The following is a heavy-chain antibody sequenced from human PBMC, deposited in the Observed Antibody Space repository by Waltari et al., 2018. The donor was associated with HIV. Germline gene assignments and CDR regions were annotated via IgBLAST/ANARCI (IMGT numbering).Heavy chain of an antibody. D-gene: IGHD5-18*01. V-gene: IGHV3-7*01. CDR1: GSTFSSYW. CDR3: ARDLGYSYGYVSDY. J-gene: IGHJ4*02. CDR2: IKQDGSEK. Sequence: EVQLVESGGGLVQPGGSLRLSCAASGSTFSSYWRSWVRQAPGKGLEWVANIKQDGSEKYYVDSVKGRFTISRDNAKNSLYLQMNSLRAEDTAVYYCARDLGYSYGYVSDYWGQGTLVTVSS.